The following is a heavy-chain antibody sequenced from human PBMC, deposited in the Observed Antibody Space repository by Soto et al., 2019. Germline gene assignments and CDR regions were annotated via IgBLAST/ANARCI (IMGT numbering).Heavy chain of an antibody. CDR1: GFTFSSYG. D-gene: IGHD3-3*01. CDR2: IWYDGSNK. J-gene: IGHJ6*04. CDR3: ARGPPIFEVKNTLAV. V-gene: IGHV3-33*01. Sequence: PGGSLRLSCAASGFTFSSYGMHWVRQAPGKGLEWVAVIWYDGSNKYYADSVKGRFTISRDNSKNTLYLQMNSLRAEDTAVYYCARGPPIFEVKNTLAVGGKGTTVPVSS.